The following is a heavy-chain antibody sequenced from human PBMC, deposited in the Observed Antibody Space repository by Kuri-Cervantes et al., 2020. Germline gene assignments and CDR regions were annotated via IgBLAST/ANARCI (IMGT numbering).Heavy chain of an antibody. CDR2: TYYRSKWYN. CDR1: GDSVSSNSAA. Sequence: LRLSCAISGDSVSSNSAAWNWIRQSPSRGLEWLGRTYYRSKWYNDYAVSVKSRITINPDTSKNQFSLQLNSVTPEDTAVYYCARGRTWYYDILTGYLFDYWGQGTLVTVSS. D-gene: IGHD3-9*01. V-gene: IGHV6-1*01. J-gene: IGHJ4*02. CDR3: ARGRTWYYDILTGYLFDY.